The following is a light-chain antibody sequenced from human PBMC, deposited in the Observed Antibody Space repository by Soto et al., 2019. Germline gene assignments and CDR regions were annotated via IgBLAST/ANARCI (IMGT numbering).Light chain of an antibody. CDR2: GTS. J-gene: IGKJ4*01. Sequence: EIVLTQSPGTLSLSPGERATLSCRASQSINSNYLGWYRQKPGQAPRLLIYGTSTRATGIPDRFSGSGSGTDFTLTISRLEPEDFAVYYCQQYGSSHALAFGGGTKVDIK. CDR1: QSINSNY. V-gene: IGKV3-20*01. CDR3: QQYGSSHALA.